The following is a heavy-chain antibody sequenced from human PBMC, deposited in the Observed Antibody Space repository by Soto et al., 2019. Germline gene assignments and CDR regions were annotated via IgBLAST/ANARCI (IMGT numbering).Heavy chain of an antibody. CDR1: GNTFTTYD. J-gene: IGHJ6*02. Sequence: GASVKVSCKASGNTFTTYDINWVRQATGQGLEWMGWMNPNSGNTGYAQKFQGRVTMTRNTSISTAYMELSSLRSEDTAVYYCARGHYDFWSGYSGRGYYYYYGMDVWGQGTTVTVSS. V-gene: IGHV1-8*01. D-gene: IGHD3-3*01. CDR2: MNPNSGNT. CDR3: ARGHYDFWSGYSGRGYYYYYGMDV.